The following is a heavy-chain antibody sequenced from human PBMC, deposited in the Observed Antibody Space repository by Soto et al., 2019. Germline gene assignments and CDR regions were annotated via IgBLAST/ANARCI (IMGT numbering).Heavy chain of an antibody. Sequence: QLRLQESGPGLVKSSETLSLTCTVSGGSVRSSSYYWGCIRQPPGKGLEWIASIYYSGRTHNNPARKSRVTMSIDTYTDPFSLKMNSVPVADTAVYYCARHEGGAAADRPLDYWGQGTLVTVSS. J-gene: IGHJ4*02. D-gene: IGHD6-13*01. V-gene: IGHV4-39*01. CDR1: GGSVRSSSYY. CDR2: IYYSGRT. CDR3: ARHEGGAAADRPLDY.